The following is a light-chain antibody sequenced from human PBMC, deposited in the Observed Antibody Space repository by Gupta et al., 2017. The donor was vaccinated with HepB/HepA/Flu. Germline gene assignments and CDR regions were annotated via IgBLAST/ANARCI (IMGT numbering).Light chain of an antibody. CDR2: EDS. CDR3: QAWDSSSDHLV. V-gene: IGLV3-21*04. J-gene: IGLJ2*01. Sequence: SYVLTQPPSVSVAPGKTARITCGGNNIGRKSAHWYQQKPGQAPFLVMYEDSDRPSGIPERFSGSNSGNTATLTIRRVEAGDEAGYYCQAWDSSSDHLVFVGGTKLTVL. CDR1: NIGRKS.